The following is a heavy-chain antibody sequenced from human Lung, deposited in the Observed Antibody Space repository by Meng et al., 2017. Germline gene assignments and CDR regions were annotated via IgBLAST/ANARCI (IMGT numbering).Heavy chain of an antibody. CDR1: GGSFSDYY. CDR3: ARGPTTMAHDFDY. V-gene: IGHV4-34*01. D-gene: IGHD4-11*01. Sequence: HGQLQQWGDGLLKRSETLSRTCVVSGGSFSDYYWRWIRQPPGKGLEWIGEINHSGSTNYNPSLESRATISVDTSQNNLSLKLSSVTAADSAVYYCARGPTTMAHDFDYWGQGTLVTVSS. CDR2: INHSGST. J-gene: IGHJ4*02.